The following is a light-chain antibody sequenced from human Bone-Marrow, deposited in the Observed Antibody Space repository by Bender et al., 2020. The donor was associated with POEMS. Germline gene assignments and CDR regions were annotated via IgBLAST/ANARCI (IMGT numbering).Light chain of an antibody. V-gene: IGLV2-23*02. CDR3: CSYAGSRSWV. J-gene: IGLJ3*02. Sequence: QSALTQPPSASGSPGQSITISCTGTSSDVGSYNLVSWYQQHPGKAPKLMIYEVSKRPSGVSNRFSGSKSGNTASLTISGLQAEDEADYYCCSYAGSRSWVFGGGTKLTVL. CDR2: EVS. CDR1: SSDVGSYNL.